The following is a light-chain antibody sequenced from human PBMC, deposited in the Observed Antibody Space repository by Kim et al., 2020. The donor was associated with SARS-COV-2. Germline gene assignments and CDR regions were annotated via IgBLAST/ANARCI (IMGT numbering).Light chain of an antibody. CDR1: QSVGSSY. J-gene: IGKJ5*01. CDR3: QYYGRSPIT. Sequence: PGAKATLSCRASQSVGSSYLAWFQQKPGQAPRLVLYGVSSRPTGVPERFSGSGSGTDFTLTISRLEPEDFAVYYCQYYGRSPITFGQGTRLEIK. V-gene: IGKV3-20*01. CDR2: GVS.